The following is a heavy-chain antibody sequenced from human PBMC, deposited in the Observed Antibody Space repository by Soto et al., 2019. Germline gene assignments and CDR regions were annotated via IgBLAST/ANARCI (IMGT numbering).Heavy chain of an antibody. CDR1: GYTFTSYD. J-gene: IGHJ4*02. Sequence: GASVKVSCKASGYTFTSYDINWVRQATGQGLEWMGWMNPNSGNTGYAQKFQGRVTMTRNTSISTAYMELSSLRSEDTAVYYCARGWVRFLELSYYFDYWGQGTLVTVSS. D-gene: IGHD3-3*01. V-gene: IGHV1-8*02. CDR2: MNPNSGNT. CDR3: ARGWVRFLELSYYFDY.